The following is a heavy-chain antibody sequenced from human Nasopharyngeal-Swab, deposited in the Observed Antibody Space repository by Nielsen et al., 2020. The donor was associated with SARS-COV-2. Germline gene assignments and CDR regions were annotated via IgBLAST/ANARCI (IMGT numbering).Heavy chain of an antibody. CDR2: IAHDASNE. J-gene: IGHJ6*03. D-gene: IGHD3-3*01. Sequence: GESLKISCAASGFTFSSFGMHWVRQAPGKGLEWVAFIAHDASNEYYGDSVKGRFSISRDSSKNTLYLQMNSLRAEDTAVYYCARQTRVFGVVDYFHYYMDVWGKGTTVTGSS. V-gene: IGHV3-30*03. CDR1: GFTFSSFG. CDR3: ARQTRVFGVVDYFHYYMDV.